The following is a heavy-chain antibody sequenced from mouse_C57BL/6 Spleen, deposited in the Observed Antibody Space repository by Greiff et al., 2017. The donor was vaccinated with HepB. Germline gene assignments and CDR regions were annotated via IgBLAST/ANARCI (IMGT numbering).Heavy chain of an antibody. Sequence: QVQLQQSGAELVKPGASVKVSCKASGYTFTSYWMHWVKQRPGQGLEWIGRIHPSDSETNYNQKFKGKATLTVDKSSSTAYMQLSSLTSEDSAVYYCAISDYDYDYAMDYWGQGTSVTVSS. D-gene: IGHD2-4*01. J-gene: IGHJ4*01. CDR3: AISDYDYDYAMDY. V-gene: IGHV1-74*01. CDR1: GYTFTSYW. CDR2: IHPSDSET.